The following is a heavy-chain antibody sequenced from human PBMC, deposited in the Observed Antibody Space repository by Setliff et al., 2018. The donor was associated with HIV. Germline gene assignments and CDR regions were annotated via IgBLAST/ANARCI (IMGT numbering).Heavy chain of an antibody. D-gene: IGHD3-22*01. CDR1: GGSISSYY. CDR3: TRGYDSSGYAFDS. V-gene: IGHV4-4*07. J-gene: IGHJ4*02. CDR2: IYTSGST. Sequence: PSETLSLTCTVSGGSISSYYWSWIRQPAGKGLEWIGHIYTSGSTNYNPSLKSRVTLSVDTSKNHLSLKLSSVTAADTAVYYCTRGYDSSGYAFDSWGQGTLVTVSS.